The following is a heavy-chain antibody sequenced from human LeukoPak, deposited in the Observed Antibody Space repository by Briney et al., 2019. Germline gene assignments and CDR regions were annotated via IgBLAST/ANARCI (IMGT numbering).Heavy chain of an antibody. J-gene: IGHJ4*02. Sequence: ASVTVSCTASGYTFTVYYMHWVRQAPGQGLEWMGRINPNSGGTNYAQKFQGRVTMTRDTSISTAYMELSRLRSDDTAVYYCARERVEMATINDYWGQGTLVTVSS. V-gene: IGHV1-2*06. CDR3: ARERVEMATINDY. CDR2: INPNSGGT. D-gene: IGHD5-24*01. CDR1: GYTFTVYY.